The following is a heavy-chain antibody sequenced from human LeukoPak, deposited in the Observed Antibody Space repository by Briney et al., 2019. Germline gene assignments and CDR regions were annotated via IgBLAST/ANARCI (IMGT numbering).Heavy chain of an antibody. CDR2: ISSSSSYI. D-gene: IGHD4-17*01. CDR1: GFTFSSYS. CDR3: ARDSHGDSNFDY. J-gene: IGHJ4*02. V-gene: IGHV3-21*01. Sequence: GGSPRLSCAASGFTFSSYSMNWIRQAPGKGLEWVSSISSSSSYIYYADSVKGRFTISRDNAKNSLYLQMNSLRAEDTAVYYCARDSHGDSNFDYWGQGTLVTVSS.